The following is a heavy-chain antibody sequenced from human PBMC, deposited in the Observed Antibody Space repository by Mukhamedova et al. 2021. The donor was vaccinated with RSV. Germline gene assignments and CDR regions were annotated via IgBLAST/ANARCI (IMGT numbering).Heavy chain of an antibody. D-gene: IGHD6-13*01. CDR3: ARTSYIAAAASYYFDY. J-gene: IGHJ4*02. CDR2: IYASGST. V-gene: IGHV4-4*07. Sequence: GLEWIGHIYASGSTNYNPSLKSRVTMSVDTSNNRFSLKLSSVNAADTAVYYCARTSYIAAAASYYFDYWGQGTLVTVSS.